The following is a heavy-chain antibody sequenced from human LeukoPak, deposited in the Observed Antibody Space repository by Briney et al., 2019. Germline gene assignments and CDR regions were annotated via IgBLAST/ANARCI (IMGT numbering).Heavy chain of an antibody. CDR2: IYYSGST. J-gene: IGHJ4*02. V-gene: IGHV4-59*01. CDR1: GGSISSYY. CDR3: ARVEDTAMASIDY. D-gene: IGHD5-18*01. Sequence: SETLSLTCTVSGGSISSYYWSWLRQPPGKGLEWIGYIYYSGSTNYNPSLKSRVTISVDTSKNQFSLKLSSVTAADTAVYYCARVEDTAMASIDYWGQGTLVTVSS.